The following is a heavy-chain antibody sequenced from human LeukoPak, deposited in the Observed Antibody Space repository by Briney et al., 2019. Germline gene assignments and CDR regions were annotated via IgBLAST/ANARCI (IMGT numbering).Heavy chain of an antibody. CDR2: MNQDGSEK. V-gene: IGHV3-7*01. CDR3: ATYTHWVAGDV. Sequence: GGSLRLSCAASGFTFSDSWMSWVRQAPGKGLEWVANMNQDGSEKDYVDSVKGRFTISRDNARNSLYLQMGSLKAEDTAVYYCATYTHWVAGDVWGQGTTVTVSS. D-gene: IGHD3-16*01. CDR1: GFTFSDSW. J-gene: IGHJ6*02.